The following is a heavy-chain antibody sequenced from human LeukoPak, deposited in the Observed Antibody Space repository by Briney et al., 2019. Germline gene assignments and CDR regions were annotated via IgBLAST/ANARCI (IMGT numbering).Heavy chain of an antibody. V-gene: IGHV1-18*01. CDR2: ISGYNGNT. Sequence: ASVKVSCKASGYTFTSYGISWVRQAPGQGLEWMGWISGYNGNTNYAQKLQGRVTMTTDTSTSTAYMELRSLRSDVTAVYYCARGQTYYYDSSGSPGGGPYNWFDPWGQGTLVTVSS. D-gene: IGHD3-22*01. CDR1: GYTFTSYG. J-gene: IGHJ5*02. CDR3: ARGQTYYYDSSGSPGGGPYNWFDP.